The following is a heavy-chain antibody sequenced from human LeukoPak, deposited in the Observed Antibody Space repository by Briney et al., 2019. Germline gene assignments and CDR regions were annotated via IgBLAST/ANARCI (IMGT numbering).Heavy chain of an antibody. Sequence: GGSLRLSCAASGFTFSSYAMHWVRQAPGKGLEWVAVISYDGSNKYYADSVKGRFTISRDNSKNTLYLQMNSLRAEDTAVYYCARDLGTVPEIMYNWFNPWGQGTLVTVSS. V-gene: IGHV3-30-3*01. D-gene: IGHD2-2*01. CDR2: ISYDGSNK. CDR1: GFTFSSYA. J-gene: IGHJ5*02. CDR3: ARDLGTVPEIMYNWFNP.